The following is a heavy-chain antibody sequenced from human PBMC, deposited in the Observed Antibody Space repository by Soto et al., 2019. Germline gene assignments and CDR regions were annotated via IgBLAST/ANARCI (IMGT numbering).Heavy chain of an antibody. Sequence: SETLSLTCAVSGDSISRSTNWWSWVRQPPGKGLEWIGEIYPSGSANYNPSLKSRVTISVDTSKNLFSLKLNSVTAADTAVYYCARDPPLFGVRPRYYGMDVWGQGTTVTVSS. V-gene: IGHV4-4*02. D-gene: IGHD3-3*01. CDR3: ARDPPLFGVRPRYYGMDV. CDR2: IYPSGSA. CDR1: GDSISRSTNW. J-gene: IGHJ6*02.